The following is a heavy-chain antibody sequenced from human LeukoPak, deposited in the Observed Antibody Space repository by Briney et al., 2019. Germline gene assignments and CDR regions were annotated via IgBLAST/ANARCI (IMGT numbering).Heavy chain of an antibody. Sequence: KPSETLSLTCAVYGGSFSGYYWSWIRQPPGKGLEWIGEINHSGSTNDNPSLKSRVTMSVDTSKNQFSLKLSSVTAADTAVYYCARGFGGRGNSGIIDYWGQGTLVTVSS. CDR2: INHSGST. J-gene: IGHJ4*02. V-gene: IGHV4-34*01. CDR3: ARGFGGRGNSGIIDY. D-gene: IGHD4-23*01. CDR1: GGSFSGYY.